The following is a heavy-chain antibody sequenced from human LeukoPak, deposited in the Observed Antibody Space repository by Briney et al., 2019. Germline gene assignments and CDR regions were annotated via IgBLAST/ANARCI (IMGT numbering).Heavy chain of an antibody. J-gene: IGHJ5*02. CDR3: ARDQFYGSGRGWFDP. D-gene: IGHD3-10*01. Sequence: SVKVFCKASGGTFSSYAISWVRQAPGQGLEWMGRIIPIFGTANYAQKFQGRVTITTDESTSTAYMELSSLRSEDTAVYYCARDQFYGSGRGWFDPWGQGTLVTVSS. CDR2: IIPIFGTA. CDR1: GGTFSSYA. V-gene: IGHV1-69*05.